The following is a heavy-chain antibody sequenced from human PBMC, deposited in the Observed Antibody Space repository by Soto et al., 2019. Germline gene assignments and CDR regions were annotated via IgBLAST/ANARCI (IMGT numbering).Heavy chain of an antibody. J-gene: IGHJ4*02. D-gene: IGHD3-3*01. CDR3: ATDSYDFWSGYYRKYYFEY. Sequence: ASVKVSCKVSGYTLTELSMHCVRQAPGKGLEWMGGFDPEDGETIYAQKFQGRVTMTEDTSTDTAYMELSSLRSEDTAVYYCATDSYDFWSGYYRKYYFEYWGQGTLVTVSS. CDR2: FDPEDGET. CDR1: GYTLTELS. V-gene: IGHV1-24*01.